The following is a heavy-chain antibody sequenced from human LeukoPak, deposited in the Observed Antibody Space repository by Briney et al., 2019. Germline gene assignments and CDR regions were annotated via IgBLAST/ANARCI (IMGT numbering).Heavy chain of an antibody. CDR3: ARHLVTGWSSLFYNWFDP. CDR2: IFYSGGS. V-gene: IGHV4-39*07. D-gene: IGHD6-19*01. Sequence: SKTLSLTCTVSGGSISSSSYYWGWIRQPPGKGLEWIGSIFYSGGSYYNLSLKSRVTISVDTSKNQFSLKLRSVTAADTAVYYCARHLVTGWSSLFYNWFDPWGQGALVTVSS. J-gene: IGHJ5*02. CDR1: GGSISSSSYY.